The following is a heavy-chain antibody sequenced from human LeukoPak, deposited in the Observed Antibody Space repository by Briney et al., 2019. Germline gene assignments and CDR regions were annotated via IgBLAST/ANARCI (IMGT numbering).Heavy chain of an antibody. CDR2: IYYSGST. V-gene: IGHV4-39*07. CDR1: GGSISSSSYY. Sequence: SETLSLTCTVSGGSISSSSYYWGWIRQPPGKGLEWIGSIYYSGSTYYNPSLKSRVTISVDTSKNQFSLKLSSVTAADTAVYCCARCLWFGESYYYYMDVWGKGTTVTVSS. CDR3: ARCLWFGESYYYYMDV. D-gene: IGHD3-10*01. J-gene: IGHJ6*03.